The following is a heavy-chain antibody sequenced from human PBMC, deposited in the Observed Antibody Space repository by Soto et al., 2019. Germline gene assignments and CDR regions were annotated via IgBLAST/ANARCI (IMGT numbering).Heavy chain of an antibody. CDR3: ARVDGSGYEPFAY. Sequence: QVQLQESGPGLVKPSQTLSLTCTVSGGSISSGDYYWSWIRQPPGKGLEWIGYIYYSGSTYYNPSRKSRVTISGDTSKNQFSLKLGSVTAADTAVYYCARVDGSGYEPFAYWGQGTLVTVSS. CDR1: GGSISSGDYY. D-gene: IGHD3-22*01. V-gene: IGHV4-30-4*01. J-gene: IGHJ4*02. CDR2: IYYSGST.